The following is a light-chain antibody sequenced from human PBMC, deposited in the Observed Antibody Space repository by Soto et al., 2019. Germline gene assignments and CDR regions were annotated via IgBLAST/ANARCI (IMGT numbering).Light chain of an antibody. CDR2: DAS. Sequence: EIVLTQSPATLSLSPGERATLSCRASQSVSSYLAWYQQKPGQAPRLLIYDASNRATGIPARFSGSGSGTEFTLTISSLQPDDFATYYCQQYNSWTFGQGTKVDNK. CDR1: QSVSSY. J-gene: IGKJ1*01. CDR3: QQYNSWT. V-gene: IGKV3-11*01.